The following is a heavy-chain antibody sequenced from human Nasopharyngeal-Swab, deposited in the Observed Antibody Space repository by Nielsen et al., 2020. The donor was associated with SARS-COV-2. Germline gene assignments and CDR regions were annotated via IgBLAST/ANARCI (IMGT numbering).Heavy chain of an antibody. Sequence: SGTLSRTCTSSGVSISSSSYYWVWIRQTPGKGLEWIGSIYYSGITYYNPSLKSRVTISVDTSKNQFSLKLISVTAADTAVYYCARARTRVTPFDYWGQGTLVTVSS. CDR1: GVSISSSSYY. J-gene: IGHJ4*02. V-gene: IGHV4-39*07. D-gene: IGHD4-17*01. CDR3: ARARTRVTPFDY. CDR2: IYYSGIT.